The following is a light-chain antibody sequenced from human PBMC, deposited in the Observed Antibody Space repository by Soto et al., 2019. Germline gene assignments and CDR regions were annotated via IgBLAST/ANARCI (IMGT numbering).Light chain of an antibody. CDR3: QQYKSYSWT. CDR1: QSISSW. CDR2: DAS. V-gene: IGKV1-5*01. Sequence: DIQMTQSPSTLSASVGDRVTITCRASQSISSWLAWYQQKPGKAPKLLIYDASSLESGVPSRFSGSGSGSEFALSISCLQPDDFATYYCQQYKSYSWTFCQGTKV. J-gene: IGKJ1*01.